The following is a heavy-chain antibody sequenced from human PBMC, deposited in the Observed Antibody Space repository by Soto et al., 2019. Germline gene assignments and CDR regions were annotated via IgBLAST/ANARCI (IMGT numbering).Heavy chain of an antibody. D-gene: IGHD4-17*01. CDR1: GFSLRNTRMG. CDR3: ARSLYVDYVHWDFDL. Sequence: QVTLKESGPVLVKPTETLTLTCTVSGFSLRNTRMGVSWIRQSPGKALEWLAHIFSNDAKSYSPSLKSRLAISRDTSKSQVVLTMTNVAPVDTATYYCARSLYVDYVHWDFDLWGRGTLVTVSS. V-gene: IGHV2-26*01. CDR2: IFSNDAK. J-gene: IGHJ2*01.